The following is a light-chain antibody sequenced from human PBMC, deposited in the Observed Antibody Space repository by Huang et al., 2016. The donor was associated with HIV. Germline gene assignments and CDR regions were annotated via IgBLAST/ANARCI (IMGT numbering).Light chain of an antibody. CDR3: MQDLQTPYT. Sequence: IVMTQSPLSLPVVRGESAFISCMASQSLLQNNGYNYLSWYLQKPGQSPQLLISLASNRARGVPDRFSGSGSGTHVTLKISRVEAEDAGVDYCMQDLQTPYTFGQGTKLEI. J-gene: IGKJ2*01. CDR1: QSLLQNNGYNY. V-gene: IGKV2-28*01. CDR2: LAS.